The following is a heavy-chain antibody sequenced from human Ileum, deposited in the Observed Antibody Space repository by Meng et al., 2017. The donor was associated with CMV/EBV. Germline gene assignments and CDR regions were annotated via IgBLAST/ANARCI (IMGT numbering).Heavy chain of an antibody. V-gene: IGHV3-21*01. CDR1: GFTFSSYS. Sequence: GVLKISCAASGFTFSSYSMNWVRQAPGKGLEWVSSISSSSSYIYYADSVKGRFTIPRDNAKNSLYLQMNSLRAEDTAVYYCARALIAAAFNWFDPWGQGTLVTVSS. J-gene: IGHJ5*02. CDR3: ARALIAAAFNWFDP. D-gene: IGHD6-13*01. CDR2: ISSSSSYI.